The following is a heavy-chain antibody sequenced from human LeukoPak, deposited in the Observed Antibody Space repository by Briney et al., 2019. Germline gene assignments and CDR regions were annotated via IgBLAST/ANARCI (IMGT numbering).Heavy chain of an antibody. J-gene: IGHJ6*02. Sequence: ASVKVSCKASGYTFTSYDINWVRQATGQGLEWMGWMNPNSGNTGYAQKFQGRVTMTRNTSISTAYMELSSLRSEDTAVYYCARGRGYCSSTSCYKGTYYYYGMDVWGQGTTVTVSS. D-gene: IGHD2-2*02. CDR3: ARGRGYCSSTSCYKGTYYYYGMDV. CDR2: MNPNSGNT. V-gene: IGHV1-8*01. CDR1: GYTFTSYD.